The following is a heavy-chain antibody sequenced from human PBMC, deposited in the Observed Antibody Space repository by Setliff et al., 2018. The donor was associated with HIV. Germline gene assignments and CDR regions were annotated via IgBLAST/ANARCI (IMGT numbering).Heavy chain of an antibody. CDR2: IFHSGTT. CDR1: GDSFSSNTNH. V-gene: IGHV4-39*07. D-gene: IGHD2-8*01. Sequence: SETLSLTCTVSGDSFSSNTNHWGWIRQPPGKGLEWIGNIFHSGTTYYNPSLKSRVTISLDTSKKQFSLKLKSVTAADTAVYYCARVPSCADTWCYMYYYYYYGMDVWGQGTTVTVSS. J-gene: IGHJ6*02. CDR3: ARVPSCADTWCYMYYYYYYGMDV.